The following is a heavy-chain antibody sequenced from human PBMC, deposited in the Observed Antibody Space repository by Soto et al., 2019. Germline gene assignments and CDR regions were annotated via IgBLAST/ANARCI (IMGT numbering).Heavy chain of an antibody. CDR1: GGSFSGYY. CDR2: INHSGST. D-gene: IGHD5-18*01. V-gene: IGHV4-34*01. Sequence: QVQLQQWGAGLLKPSETLSLTCAVYGGSFSGYYWSWIRQPPGKGLEWIGEINHSGSTNYNPSLKSRVTISVDTSKNQFSLKLSSVTAADTAVYYCARELGYGYGYGYLYWGQGTLVTVSS. J-gene: IGHJ4*02. CDR3: ARELGYGYGYGYLY.